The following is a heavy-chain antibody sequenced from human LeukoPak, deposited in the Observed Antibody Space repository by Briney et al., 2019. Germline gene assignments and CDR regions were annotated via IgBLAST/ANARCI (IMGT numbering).Heavy chain of an antibody. CDR2: IYSDNT. Sequence: GGSLRLSCAASAFTFSSYSMNWVRQAPGKGLEWVPFIYSDNTHYSDSVKGRFTISRDNSKNTLYLQMNSLRAEDTAVYYCARRAGAYSHPYDYWGQGTLVTVSS. CDR1: AFTFSSYS. J-gene: IGHJ4*02. CDR3: ARRAGAYSHPYDY. D-gene: IGHD4/OR15-4a*01. V-gene: IGHV3-53*01.